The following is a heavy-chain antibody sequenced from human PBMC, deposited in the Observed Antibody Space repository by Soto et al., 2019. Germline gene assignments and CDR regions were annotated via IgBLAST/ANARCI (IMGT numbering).Heavy chain of an antibody. CDR1: GYSISSGYY. CDR3: ARGAATVTPGWFDP. V-gene: IGHV4-38-2*01. Sequence: SETLSLTCAVSGYSISSGYYWGWIRQTPGKGVEGIASIYHSGSTYYNPSLKSRVTISVDTSKNQFSLKLTSVTAADTAVYFCARGAATVTPGWFDPWGQGIMVTVSS. CDR2: IYHSGST. J-gene: IGHJ5*02. D-gene: IGHD4-17*01.